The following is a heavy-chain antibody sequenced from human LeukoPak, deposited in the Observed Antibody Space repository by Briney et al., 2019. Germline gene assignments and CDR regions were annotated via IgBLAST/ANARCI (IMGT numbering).Heavy chain of an antibody. CDR1: GFTVSSNS. J-gene: IGHJ4*02. CDR2: IYSGGST. CDR3: ARSPSLGDPIDC. D-gene: IGHD2-21*01. Sequence: GGSLRLSCAASGFTVSSNSMSWVRQAPGKGLEWVSVIYSGGSTYYPDSVKGRFTISRDNSKNTLYLQMNSLRAEDTAVYYCARSPSLGDPIDCWGQGTLVTVSS. V-gene: IGHV3-66*01.